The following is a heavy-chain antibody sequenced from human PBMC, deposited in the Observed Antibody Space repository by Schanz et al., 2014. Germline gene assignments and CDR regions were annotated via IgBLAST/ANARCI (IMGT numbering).Heavy chain of an antibody. V-gene: IGHV4-59*02. J-gene: IGHJ5*02. Sequence: QVQLQESGPGLVKPSETLSLTCTVSGGSVSTYKWGWIRQPPGKGLEYIGLISYGGLSDYNPSLKSRVTISLDPSKNQFSLNLNAVTAADTAVYYCARGRARQLVHWFDPWGQGTLVTVSS. CDR2: ISYGGLS. CDR1: GGSVSTYK. D-gene: IGHD6-13*01. CDR3: ARGRARQLVHWFDP.